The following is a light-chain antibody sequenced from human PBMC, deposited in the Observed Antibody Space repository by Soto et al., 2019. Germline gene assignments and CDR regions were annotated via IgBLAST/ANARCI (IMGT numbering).Light chain of an antibody. CDR3: CSYAGSYHYV. J-gene: IGLJ1*01. V-gene: IGLV2-11*01. CDR2: DVS. Sequence: QSVLTQPRSVSGSPGQSVTISCTGTSSDVGGYNYVSWCQQHPGKAPKLMIYDVSKRPSGVPDRFSGSKSGNTASLTISGLQAEDEADYYCCSYAGSYHYVFGTGTKVTVL. CDR1: SSDVGGYNY.